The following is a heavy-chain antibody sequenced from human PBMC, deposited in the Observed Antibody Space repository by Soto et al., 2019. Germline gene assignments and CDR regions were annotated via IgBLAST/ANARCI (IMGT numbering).Heavy chain of an antibody. J-gene: IGHJ5*02. D-gene: IGHD3-10*01. CDR3: ARLLWSRGDWFDP. Sequence: SETLSLTCTVSGGSISSLYWNWFRQSPGKGLEWIGYVHHIGGTNYNPSLKSRVAMSVDTSKNQFSLTLRSVTAADTAVFYCARLLWSRGDWFDPWGQGTLVTVSS. CDR2: VHHIGGT. CDR1: GGSISSLY. V-gene: IGHV4-59*08.